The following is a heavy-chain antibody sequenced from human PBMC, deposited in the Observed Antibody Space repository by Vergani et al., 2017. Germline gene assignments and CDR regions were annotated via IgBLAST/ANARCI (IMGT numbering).Heavy chain of an antibody. D-gene: IGHD1-26*01. Sequence: EVQLLESGGGLVQPGGSLRLSCAASGFTFSSYWMSWVRQAPGKGLEWVANIKQDGSEKYYVDSVKGRFTISRDNAKNSLYLQMSSLRSEDTAVDYCARLVYSGTDWGQGTLVTVSS. CDR1: GFTFSSYW. V-gene: IGHV3-7*03. J-gene: IGHJ4*02. CDR3: ARLVYSGTD. CDR2: IKQDGSEK.